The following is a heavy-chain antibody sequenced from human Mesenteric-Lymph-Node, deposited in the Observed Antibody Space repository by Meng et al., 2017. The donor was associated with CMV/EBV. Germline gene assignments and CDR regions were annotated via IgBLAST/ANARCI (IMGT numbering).Heavy chain of an antibody. Sequence: GESLKISCAASGFTFSSYAINWVRQAPGKGLEWVSYISSSGRTIYYADSVKGRFTISRDNAKNSLYLQMNSLRAEDTAVYYCARVSGSSSTSKDYYGMDVWGQGTTVTVSS. CDR1: GFTFSSYA. D-gene: IGHD2-2*01. V-gene: IGHV3-48*03. J-gene: IGHJ6*01. CDR3: ARVSGSSSTSKDYYGMDV. CDR2: ISSSGRTI.